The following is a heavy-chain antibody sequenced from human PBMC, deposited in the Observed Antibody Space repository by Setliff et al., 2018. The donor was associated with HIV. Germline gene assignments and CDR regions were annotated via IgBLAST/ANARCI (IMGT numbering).Heavy chain of an antibody. CDR2: IYHTGRT. V-gene: IGHV4-39*01. CDR1: GGSTDNNKYY. CDR3: ASRIYYYDESRVLREEGFVP. Sequence: PSETLSLTCSVSGGSTDNNKYYWTWIRQPPGKGLEWTGSIYHTGRTYYNRSLESRLTISIDTSKNQFSLKLTSVTAADTAMYYCASRIYYYDESRVLREEGFVPWGQGTLVT. D-gene: IGHD3-22*01. J-gene: IGHJ5*02.